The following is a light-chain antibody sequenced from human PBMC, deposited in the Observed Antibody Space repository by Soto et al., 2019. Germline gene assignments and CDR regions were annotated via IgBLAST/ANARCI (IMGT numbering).Light chain of an antibody. V-gene: IGKV2-28*01. J-gene: IGKJ4*01. CDR2: LGS. CDR3: MQALHIPPT. Sequence: DIVMTQSPLSLPVTPGEPASISCRSSQSLLHCNGYNYLDWYLQKPGQSPQLLIYLGSNRASGVPDRFSGSGSGTDFTLKISRVEAEDVGVYYCMQALHIPPTFGGGTKVDIK. CDR1: QSLLHCNGYNY.